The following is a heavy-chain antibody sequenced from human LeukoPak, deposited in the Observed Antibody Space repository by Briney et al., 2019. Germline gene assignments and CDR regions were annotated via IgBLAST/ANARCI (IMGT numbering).Heavy chain of an antibody. D-gene: IGHD3-16*01. CDR1: GFTVSRDY. Sequence: GGSLRLSCAVSGFTVSRDYVSWVRQAPGKGLEWVSTIYGAGNTGYGDSVKGRFTISRDNSKNTVFLQMSSLRAEDTALYYCARGLGATFYHYWGQGTLVTVSS. CDR2: IYGAGNT. V-gene: IGHV3-66*01. J-gene: IGHJ4*02. CDR3: ARGLGATFYHY.